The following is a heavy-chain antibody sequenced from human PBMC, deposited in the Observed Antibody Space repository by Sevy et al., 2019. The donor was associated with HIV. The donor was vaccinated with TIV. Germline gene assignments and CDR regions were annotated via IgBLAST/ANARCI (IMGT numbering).Heavy chain of an antibody. V-gene: IGHV3-9*01. CDR2: ISWNSGSI. Sequence: GGFLRLSCAASGFTFDDYAMHWVRQAPGKGLEWVSGISWNSGSIGYADSVKGRFTISRDNAKNFLYLQMNSLRAEDTALYCCAKDIALIAAAGAFDIWGQGTMVTVSS. D-gene: IGHD6-13*01. CDR3: AKDIALIAAAGAFDI. J-gene: IGHJ3*02. CDR1: GFTFDDYA.